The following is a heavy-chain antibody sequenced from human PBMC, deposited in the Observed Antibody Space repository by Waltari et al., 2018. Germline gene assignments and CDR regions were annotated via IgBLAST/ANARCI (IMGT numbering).Heavy chain of an antibody. D-gene: IGHD3-10*01. CDR1: GYTFTDYY. V-gene: IGHV1-69-2*01. Sequence: EVQLVQSGAEVKKPGATVKISCKVSGYTFTDYYMHWVQQAPGKGFGVVVFVDPEDVKTIYSETSQGRVTITADTSTDTAYMELSSLRSEDTAVYYCATGRSTGRLDYWGQGTLVTVSS. CDR2: VDPEDVKT. CDR3: ATGRSTGRLDY. J-gene: IGHJ4*02.